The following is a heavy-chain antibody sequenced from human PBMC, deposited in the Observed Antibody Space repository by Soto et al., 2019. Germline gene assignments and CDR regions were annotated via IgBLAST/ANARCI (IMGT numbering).Heavy chain of an antibody. J-gene: IGHJ4*02. CDR2: INHSGST. Sequence: SETLSLTCAVYGGSFSGYYWSWIRQPPGKGLEWIGEINHSGSTNYNPSIKSRVTISVDTSKNQFSLKLSSVTAADTAVYYCARGLAFDYWGQGTLVTVSS. CDR1: GGSFSGYY. V-gene: IGHV4-34*01. CDR3: ARGLAFDY.